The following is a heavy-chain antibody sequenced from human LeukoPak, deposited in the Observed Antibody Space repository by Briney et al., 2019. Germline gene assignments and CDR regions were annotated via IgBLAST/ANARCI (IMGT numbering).Heavy chain of an antibody. J-gene: IGHJ4*02. Sequence: GGSLRLSCAASGFTFSSYWMTWVRQAPGKGLEWVANMNQDGSKIYYVDSLKGRFTISRDNAKNSLYLQMNSLRVEDTAVYYCARDERPVGYWGQGTLVTVSS. CDR3: ARDERPVGY. CDR2: MNQDGSKI. CDR1: GFTFSSYW. D-gene: IGHD1-1*01. V-gene: IGHV3-7*01.